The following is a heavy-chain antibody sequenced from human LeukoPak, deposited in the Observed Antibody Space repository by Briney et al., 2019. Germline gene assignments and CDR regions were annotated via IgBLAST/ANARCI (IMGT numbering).Heavy chain of an antibody. Sequence: GASVKVSCKASGYSFTTYYMHWMRQAPGQGLGWMGTMNPRGGSTNYAQKFQGRVTMIRDPSTSTVYMKLSSLRFEDTAVYYCARVDDYGGNSVGYWGQGTLVTVSS. J-gene: IGHJ4*02. CDR2: MNPRGGST. D-gene: IGHD4-23*01. V-gene: IGHV1-46*01. CDR3: ARVDDYGGNSVGY. CDR1: GYSFTTYY.